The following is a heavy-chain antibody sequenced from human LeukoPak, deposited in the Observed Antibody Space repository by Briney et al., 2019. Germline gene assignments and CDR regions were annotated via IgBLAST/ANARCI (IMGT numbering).Heavy chain of an antibody. J-gene: IGHJ4*02. CDR1: GGTFSSYA. V-gene: IGHV1-69*01. CDR2: IIPIFGTA. Sequence: SVKVSCKASGGTFSSYAISWVRQAPGQGLEWMGGIIPIFGTANYAQKFQGRVTITADESTCTAYMELSSLRSEDTAVYYCARDSPGYDSSGSFDYWGQGTLVTVSS. CDR3: ARDSPGYDSSGSFDY. D-gene: IGHD3-22*01.